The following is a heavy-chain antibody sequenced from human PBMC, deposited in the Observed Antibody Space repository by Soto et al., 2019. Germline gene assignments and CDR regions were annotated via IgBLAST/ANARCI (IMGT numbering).Heavy chain of an antibody. CDR2: ISYDGSNK. D-gene: IGHD2-2*01. J-gene: IGHJ4*02. V-gene: IGHV3-30*18. Sequence: LRLSCAASGFTFSSYGMHWVRQAPGKGLEWVAVISYDGSNKYYADSVKGRFTISRDNSKNTLYLQMNSLRAEDTAVYYCAKDRASAFDYWGQGTLVTVSS. CDR1: GFTFSSYG. CDR3: AKDRASAFDY.